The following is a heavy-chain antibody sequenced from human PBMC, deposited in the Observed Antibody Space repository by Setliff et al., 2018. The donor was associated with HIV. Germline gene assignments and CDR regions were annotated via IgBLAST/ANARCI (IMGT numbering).Heavy chain of an antibody. J-gene: IGHJ4*02. CDR1: GGSISGYH. Sequence: SETLSLTCTVSGGSISGYHWNWLRQTPGKGLAWIGYIYTSRGTNYNHSLRTRVIISVDTSNQFSLKLSSVTAADAAVYYCARSPSYRSSWEYYFDYWGQGILVTVS. V-gene: IGHV4-4*09. CDR2: IYTSRGT. CDR3: ARSPSYRSSWEYYFDY. D-gene: IGHD6-13*01.